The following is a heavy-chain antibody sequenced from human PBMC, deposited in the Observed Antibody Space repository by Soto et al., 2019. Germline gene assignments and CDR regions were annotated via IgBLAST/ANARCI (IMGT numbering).Heavy chain of an antibody. CDR3: AKSLLVAAAGRRKTTYYFAY. V-gene: IGHV3-23*01. CDR2: ISGSGGIP. D-gene: IGHD6-13*01. Sequence: PGGSLRLSXAASGFTFSSYAMSRVLQAPGKGLEWVSVISGSGGIPCYADSVQGRLTISRDNYKTRLYLQITRRRAEDTAVYYCAKSLLVAAAGRRKTTYYFAYWGQGTLVTVSS. CDR1: GFTFSSYA. J-gene: IGHJ4*02.